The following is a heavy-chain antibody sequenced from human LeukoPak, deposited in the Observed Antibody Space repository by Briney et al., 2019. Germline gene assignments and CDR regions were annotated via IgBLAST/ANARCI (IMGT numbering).Heavy chain of an antibody. CDR1: GYSFTNYW. V-gene: IGHV5-51*01. D-gene: IGHD3-16*01. CDR3: ARYYDYVWGTRNAFDI. Sequence: GESLKISCKGSGYSFTNYWIGWVRQMPGKGLEWMGIIYPGDSDTRYSPSFQGQVTISADKSISTAYLQWSSLKASDTAMYYCARYYDYVWGTRNAFDIWGRGTMVTVSS. CDR2: IYPGDSDT. J-gene: IGHJ3*02.